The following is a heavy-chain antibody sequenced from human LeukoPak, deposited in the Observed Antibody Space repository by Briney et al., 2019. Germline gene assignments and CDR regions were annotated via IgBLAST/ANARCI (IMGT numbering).Heavy chain of an antibody. J-gene: IGHJ3*02. CDR2: FDPEDGET. CDR1: GYTLTELS. CDR3: ATKWDIGARNRAFDI. D-gene: IGHD5-12*01. V-gene: IGHV1-24*01. Sequence: ASVKVSCKVSGYTLTELSMHWVRQAPGKGLEWMGGFDPEDGETIYAQKFQGRVTMTEDTSTDTAYMELSSLRSEDTALYYCATKWDIGARNRAFDIWGQGTIVTVSS.